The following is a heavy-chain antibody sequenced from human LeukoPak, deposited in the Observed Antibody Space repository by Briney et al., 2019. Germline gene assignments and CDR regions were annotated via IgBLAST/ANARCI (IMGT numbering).Heavy chain of an antibody. V-gene: IGHV4-59*08. J-gene: IGHJ4*02. CDR3: ARHAGRWLPYYFDY. CDR2: IYYSGST. Sequence: PSETLSLTCTVSGGSISSYYWSWIRQPPGKGLEWIGYIYYSGSTNYNPSLKSRVTISVDTSKNQFSLKLSSVTAADTAVYYCARHAGRWLPYYFDYWGQGTLVTVSS. CDR1: GGSISSYY. D-gene: IGHD4-23*01.